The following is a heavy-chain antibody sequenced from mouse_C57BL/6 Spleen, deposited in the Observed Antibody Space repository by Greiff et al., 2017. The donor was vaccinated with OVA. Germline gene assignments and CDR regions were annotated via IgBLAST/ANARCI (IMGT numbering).Heavy chain of an antibody. J-gene: IGHJ2*01. CDR3: ARSENFDY. CDR2: IHPNSGST. Sequence: VQLQQPGAELVKPGASVKLSCKASGYTFTSYWMHWVKQRPGHGLEWIGMIHPNSGSTNYNEKFKGKAILTADKSSSTAYMQLSSLTSEDSAVYYCARSENFDYWGQGTTLTVSS. V-gene: IGHV1-64*01. CDR1: GYTFTSYW.